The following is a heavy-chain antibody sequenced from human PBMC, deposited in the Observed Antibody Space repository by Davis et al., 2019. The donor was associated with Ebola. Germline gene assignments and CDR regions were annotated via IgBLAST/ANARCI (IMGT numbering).Heavy chain of an antibody. CDR3: AKDARSGYSYGYEMDY. D-gene: IGHD5-18*01. Sequence: GESLKISCAASGFVFSSYVMSWVRRAPGKGLEWVSGLSGSGAMTYYADSVRGRFTISRDNYKNTLLLQMYSLRVEDTAVYYCAKDARSGYSYGYEMDYWGQGTLVTVSS. CDR2: LSGSGAMT. J-gene: IGHJ4*02. V-gene: IGHV3-23*01. CDR1: GFVFSSYV.